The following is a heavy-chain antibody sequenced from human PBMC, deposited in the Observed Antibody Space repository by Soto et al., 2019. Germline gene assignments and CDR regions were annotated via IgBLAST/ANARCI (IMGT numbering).Heavy chain of an antibody. D-gene: IGHD3-22*01. V-gene: IGHV4-34*01. CDR3: ARGTAGYYDSSGFDPPFDY. CDR2: INHSGST. CDR1: GGSFSGYY. J-gene: IGHJ4*02. Sequence: SETLSLTCAVYGGSFSGYYWSWIRQPPGKGLEWIGEINHSGSTNYNPSLKSRVTISVDTSKNQFSLKLSSVTAADTAVYYCARGTAGYYDSSGFDPPFDYWGQGTLVTVSS.